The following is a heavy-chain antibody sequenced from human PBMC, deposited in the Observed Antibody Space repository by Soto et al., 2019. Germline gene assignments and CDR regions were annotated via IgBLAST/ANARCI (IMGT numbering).Heavy chain of an antibody. V-gene: IGHV1-18*04. CDR3: ARGWYYDFWSGYHEGLYYYYGMDV. CDR1: GYTFTSYG. J-gene: IGHJ6*02. Sequence: VASVKVSCKASGYTFTSYGISWVRQAPGQGLEWMGWISAYNGNTNYAQKLQGRVTMTTDTSTSTAYMELRSLRSDDTAVYYCARGWYYDFWSGYHEGLYYYYGMDVWGQGTTVTVSS. CDR2: ISAYNGNT. D-gene: IGHD3-3*01.